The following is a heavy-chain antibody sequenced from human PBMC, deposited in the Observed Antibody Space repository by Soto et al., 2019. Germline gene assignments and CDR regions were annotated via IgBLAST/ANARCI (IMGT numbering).Heavy chain of an antibody. D-gene: IGHD3-3*01. CDR1: GFIFSSYW. CDR2: ISSSSSTI. J-gene: IGHJ6*03. CDR3: ARPPNYDFWSGYPDPYYYYYMDV. Sequence: GGSLRLSCAASGFIFSSYWMHWVRQTPGKGLEWVSYISSSSSTIYYADSVKGRFTISRDNAKNSLYLQMNSLRAEDTAVYYCARPPNYDFWSGYPDPYYYYYMDVWGKGTTVTVSS. V-gene: IGHV3-48*01.